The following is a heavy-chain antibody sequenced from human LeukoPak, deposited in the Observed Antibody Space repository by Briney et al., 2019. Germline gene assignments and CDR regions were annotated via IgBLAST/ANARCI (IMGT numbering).Heavy chain of an antibody. CDR1: GFTFTTYW. CDR3: ARGDPYYDFWSGYEYGMDV. V-gene: IGHV3-74*01. D-gene: IGHD3-3*01. J-gene: IGHJ6*02. Sequence: GGSLRLSCAASGFTFTTYWMHWVRQAPGKGLVWVSHINSDGSITSYADSVKGRFTISRDNAKNTLYLQMNSLRAGDTAVYYRARGDPYYDFWSGYEYGMDVWGQGTTVTVSS. CDR2: INSDGSIT.